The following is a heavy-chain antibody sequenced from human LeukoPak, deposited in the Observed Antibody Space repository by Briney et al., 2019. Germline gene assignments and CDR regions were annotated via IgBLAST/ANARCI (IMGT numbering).Heavy chain of an antibody. V-gene: IGHV3-9*01. CDR1: GFDFEDYT. D-gene: IGHD3-10*01. Sequence: GRSLRLSCAASGFDFEDYTIHWVRQVPGKGLEWVSGISWNSGAKAYADSVRGRFTISRDNAKNSLYLQMNSLRAEDTAVYYCARDYGSGNDYYYGMDVWGQGTTVTVSS. CDR3: ARDYGSGNDYYYGMDV. J-gene: IGHJ6*02. CDR2: ISWNSGAK.